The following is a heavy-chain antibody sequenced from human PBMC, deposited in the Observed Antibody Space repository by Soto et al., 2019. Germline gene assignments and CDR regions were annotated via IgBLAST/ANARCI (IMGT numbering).Heavy chain of an antibody. CDR2: IYYSGST. CDR1: GGSVSSGSYY. V-gene: IGHV4-61*01. D-gene: IGHD3-16*01. J-gene: IGHJ5*02. CDR3: AGGRSLRLGWFDP. Sequence: QVQLQESGPGLVKPSETLSLTCTVSGGSVSSGSYYWSWIRQPPGKGLEWIGYIYYSGSTNYNPSLKSRVNISVDTSKNQFSLKLSSVTAADTAVYYCAGGRSLRLGWFDPWGQGTLVTVSS.